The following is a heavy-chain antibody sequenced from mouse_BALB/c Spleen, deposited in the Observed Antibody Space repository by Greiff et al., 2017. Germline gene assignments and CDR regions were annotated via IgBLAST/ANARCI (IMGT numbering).Heavy chain of an antibody. CDR1: GYSFTSYW. CDR2: IHPSDSDT. V-gene: IGHV1-74*01. CDR3: ARVDGNRAWFAY. Sequence: VQLQQPGAELVKPGASVKLSCKASGYSFTSYWMSWVKQRPGKGLEWIGMIHPSDSDTRLNQKFKDKATLTVDKSSSTAYMQLSSPTSEDSAVYYCARVDGNRAWFAYWGQGTLVTVSA. D-gene: IGHD2-1*01. J-gene: IGHJ3*01.